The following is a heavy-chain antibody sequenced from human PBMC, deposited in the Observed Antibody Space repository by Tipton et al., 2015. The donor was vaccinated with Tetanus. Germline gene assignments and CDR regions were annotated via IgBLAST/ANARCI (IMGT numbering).Heavy chain of an antibody. CDR1: GFTFSNYA. CDR2: VSGSGGGT. CDR3: AKDRGYCTAGSCYGMDV. J-gene: IGHJ6*02. V-gene: IGHV3-23*01. D-gene: IGHD2-8*02. Sequence: CAASGFTFSNYAMSWVRQAPGKGLEWVSGVSGSGGGTNYADSVKGRFTISRDNSKNTVYLQMNSLRAEDTAVYFCAKDRGYCTAGSCYGMDVWGQGTTVTVSS.